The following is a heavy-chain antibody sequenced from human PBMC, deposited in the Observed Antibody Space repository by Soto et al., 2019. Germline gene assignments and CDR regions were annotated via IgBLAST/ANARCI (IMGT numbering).Heavy chain of an antibody. CDR2: IYYSGST. D-gene: IGHD5-18*01. V-gene: IGHV4-4*02. CDR1: GGSISSSNW. CDR3: ARIPRGYSYGFGMDV. Sequence: PSETLSLTCAVSGGSISSSNWWTWVRQPPGKGLEWIGYIYYSGSTNCNPSLKSRVTISVDTSKNQFSLKLSSVTAADTAVYYCARIPRGYSYGFGMDVWGQGTTVTVSS. J-gene: IGHJ6*02.